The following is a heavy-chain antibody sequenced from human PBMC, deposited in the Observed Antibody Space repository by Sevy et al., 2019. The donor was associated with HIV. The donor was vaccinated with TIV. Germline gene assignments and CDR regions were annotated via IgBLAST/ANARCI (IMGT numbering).Heavy chain of an antibody. CDR3: AKARSDFWSGYHYFDS. CDR1: GFTFSSYN. D-gene: IGHD3-3*01. J-gene: IGHJ4*02. V-gene: IGHV3-30*02. Sequence: GGSLRLSCVASGFTFSSYNMNWVRQAPGKGLEWVAFIRDDGSNKYYADSVKGRFTISRDNSKNMLYLQMNSLRAEDTAVYYCAKARSDFWSGYHYFDSWGQGTLVTVSS. CDR2: IRDDGSNK.